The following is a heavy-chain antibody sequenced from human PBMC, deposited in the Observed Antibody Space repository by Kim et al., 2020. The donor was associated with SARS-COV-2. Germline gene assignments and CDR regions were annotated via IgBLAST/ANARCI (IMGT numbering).Heavy chain of an antibody. CDR2: IKSNADGGTT. V-gene: IGHV3-15*01. CDR1: GFTFSNAW. D-gene: IGHD5-12*01. J-gene: IGHJ4*02. CDR3: TTIRWLPAD. Sequence: GGSLRLSCAASGFTFSNAWMSWVRQAPGKGLEWVGRIKSNADGGTTDYAAPVRGRFTISRDDSKNTLYLQMNSLKTEDTAVYYCTTIRWLPADWGQGTLVTVSS.